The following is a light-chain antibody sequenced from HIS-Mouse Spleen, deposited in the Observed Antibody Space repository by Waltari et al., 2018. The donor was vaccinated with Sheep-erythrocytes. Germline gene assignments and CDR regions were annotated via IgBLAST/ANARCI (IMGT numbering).Light chain of an antibody. CDR3: CSYAGSSTPWV. CDR2: EGS. J-gene: IGLJ3*02. Sequence: QSALTQPASVSGSPGQSITISCTGTSSDFGRYNLVSWYQQHPGKAPKRMIYEGSKRPSGVSNRFSGSKSGNTASLTISVLQAEDEADYYCCSYAGSSTPWVFGGGTKLTVL. CDR1: SSDFGRYNL. V-gene: IGLV2-23*01.